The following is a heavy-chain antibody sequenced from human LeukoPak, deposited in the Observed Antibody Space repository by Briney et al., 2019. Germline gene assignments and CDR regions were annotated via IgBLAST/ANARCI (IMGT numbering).Heavy chain of an antibody. Sequence: GGSLRLSCAASGFTFSSYAMSWVRQAPGKGLKWVSIISGSGGGTYYADSVKGRFTISRDNSKNTLYLQMNSLRAEDTAVYYCAKEPPYSFGEFPSWFDYWGQGTLVTVSS. CDR3: AKEPPYSFGEFPSWFDY. J-gene: IGHJ4*02. CDR1: GFTFSSYA. CDR2: ISGSGGGT. D-gene: IGHD3-10*01. V-gene: IGHV3-23*01.